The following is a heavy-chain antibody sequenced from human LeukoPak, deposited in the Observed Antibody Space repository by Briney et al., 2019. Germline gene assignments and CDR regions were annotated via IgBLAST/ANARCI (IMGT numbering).Heavy chain of an antibody. CDR1: GYTFTSYY. J-gene: IGHJ3*02. D-gene: IGHD6-13*01. V-gene: IGHV1-46*01. CDR2: INPSGGST. Sequence: ASVKVSCKASGYTFTSYYMHWVRQAPGQGLEWMGIINPSGGSTSYAQKFQGRVTMTRDTSITTAYMELSSLTSEDTAVYYCARDGRGAAAADDPLDIWGQGTTVTVSS. CDR3: ARDGRGAAAADDPLDI.